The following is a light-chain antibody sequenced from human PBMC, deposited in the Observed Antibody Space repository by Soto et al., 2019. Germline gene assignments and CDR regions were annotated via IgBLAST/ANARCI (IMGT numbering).Light chain of an antibody. J-gene: IGKJ1*01. CDR3: QHYNSYSEA. CDR1: QSVSNNY. Sequence: EIVLTQSQGTLSLSPGERATLSCSSSQSVSNNYLAWYQQKPGQAPRLLIYGASNRATGIPDRFSGSGSGTEFTLTISSLQPDDFATYYCQHYNSYSEAFGQGTKVDI. V-gene: IGKV3-20*01. CDR2: GAS.